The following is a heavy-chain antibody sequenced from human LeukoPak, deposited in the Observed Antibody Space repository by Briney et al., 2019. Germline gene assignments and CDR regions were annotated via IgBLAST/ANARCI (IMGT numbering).Heavy chain of an antibody. Sequence: GGSLRLSCVVSGFTFSTSAMSWVRQAPGKGLEWVSGTSESGGSTYYADFVKGRFTSSRDNSKNTLYLQMNNLRAEDTAAYYCAKGSFWGQGTLVTVSS. CDR2: TSESGGST. D-gene: IGHD1-26*01. CDR1: GFTFSTSA. CDR3: AKGSF. V-gene: IGHV3-23*01. J-gene: IGHJ4*02.